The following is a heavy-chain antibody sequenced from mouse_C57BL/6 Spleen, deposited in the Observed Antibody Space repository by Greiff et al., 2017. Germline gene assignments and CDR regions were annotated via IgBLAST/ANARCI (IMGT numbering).Heavy chain of an antibody. CDR3: ARLQATDYYAMDY. Sequence: DVHLVESGGDLVKPGGSLKLSCAASGFTFSSYGMSWVRQTPDKRLEWVATISSGGSYTYYPDSVKGRFTISRDNAKNTLYLQMSSLKSEDTAMYYCARLQATDYYAMDYWGQGTSVTVSS. CDR2: ISSGGSYT. CDR1: GFTFSSYG. D-gene: IGHD3-2*02. V-gene: IGHV5-6*01. J-gene: IGHJ4*01.